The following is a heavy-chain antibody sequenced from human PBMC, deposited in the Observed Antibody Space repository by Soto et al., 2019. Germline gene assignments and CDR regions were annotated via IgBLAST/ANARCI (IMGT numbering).Heavy chain of an antibody. CDR3: AIRKSSGYYYGMDV. Sequence: QVQLVQSGAEVKKPGASVKVSCKASGYTFTGYYMHWVRQAPGQGLEWMGWINPNSGGTNYAQKFQGWVTMTRDTSISTAYMELSRLRSDDTAVYYCAIRKSSGYYYGMDVWGQGPTVTVSS. CDR2: INPNSGGT. D-gene: IGHD3-22*01. J-gene: IGHJ6*02. V-gene: IGHV1-2*04. CDR1: GYTFTGYY.